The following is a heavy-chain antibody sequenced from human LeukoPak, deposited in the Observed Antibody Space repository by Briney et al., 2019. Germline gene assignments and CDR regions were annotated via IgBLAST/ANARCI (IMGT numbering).Heavy chain of an antibody. J-gene: IGHJ4*02. CDR2: IYHSGST. D-gene: IGHD3-16*02. CDR3: ARGRNPYYVWGTYRAYLDY. CDR1: GGSISSGDYY. Sequence: SETLSLTCTVSGGSISSGDYYWSWIRQPPGKGLEWIGYIYHSGSTYYNPSLTSRVTISVDRSTNQFSLKLTSVTAADTAMYFCARGRNPYYVWGTYRAYLDYWGQGTLVTVSS. V-gene: IGHV4-30-4*01.